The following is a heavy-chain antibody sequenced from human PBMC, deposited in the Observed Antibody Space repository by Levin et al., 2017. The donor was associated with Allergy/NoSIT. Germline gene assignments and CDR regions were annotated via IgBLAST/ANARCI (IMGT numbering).Heavy chain of an antibody. D-gene: IGHD2-2*01. CDR2: IYYSGST. J-gene: IGHJ5*02. Sequence: GSLRLSCTVSGGSISSYYWSWIRQPPGKGLEWIGYIYYSGSTNYNPSLKSRVTISVDTSKNQFSLKLSSVTAADTAVYYCAREGVVPAAKGWFDPWGQGTLVTVSS. CDR1: GGSISSYY. CDR3: AREGVVPAAKGWFDP. V-gene: IGHV4-59*01.